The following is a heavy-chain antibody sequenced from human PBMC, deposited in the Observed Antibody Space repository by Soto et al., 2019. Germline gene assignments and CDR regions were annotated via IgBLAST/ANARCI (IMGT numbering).Heavy chain of an antibody. J-gene: IGHJ6*02. Sequence: PGGSLRLSCAASGFSFSIYAMSWIRQAPGKGLEWVSIISGSGGSTYNADSVKGRFTISRDNSKNTLYLHMNSLRAEDTAVYYCAKEKVQYQLLYHYGMDVWGQGTTVTVSS. D-gene: IGHD2-2*01. CDR2: ISGSGGST. CDR1: GFSFSIYA. V-gene: IGHV3-23*01. CDR3: AKEKVQYQLLYHYGMDV.